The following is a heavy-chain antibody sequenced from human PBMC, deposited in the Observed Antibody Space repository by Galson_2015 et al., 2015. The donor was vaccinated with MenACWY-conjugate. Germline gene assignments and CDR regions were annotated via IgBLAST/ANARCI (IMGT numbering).Heavy chain of an antibody. D-gene: IGHD5-18*01. J-gene: IGHJ3*02. CDR2: ISGSGGNT. V-gene: IGHV3-23*01. CDR1: GFTFRSYS. Sequence: SLRLSCAASGFTFRSYSMNWARRAPGKGLEWVSLISGSGGNTYNGDSVRGRFTISRDNSRNTLFLQVNSLRAEDTAVYYCAKGRGYSYGYDAFDIWGQGTMVTVSS. CDR3: AKGRGYSYGYDAFDI.